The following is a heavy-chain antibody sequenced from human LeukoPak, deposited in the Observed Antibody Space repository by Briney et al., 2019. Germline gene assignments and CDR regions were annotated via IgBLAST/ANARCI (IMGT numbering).Heavy chain of an antibody. J-gene: IGHJ3*02. D-gene: IGHD3-22*01. V-gene: IGHV1-2*06. Sequence: GASVKVSCKASGGTFSSYAISWVRQAPGQGLEWMGRINPNSGGTNYAQKFQGRVTMTRDTSISTAYMELSRLRSDDTAVYYCARVYSYDSSGYPYDAFDIWGQGTMVTVSS. CDR1: GGTFSSYA. CDR2: INPNSGGT. CDR3: ARVYSYDSSGYPYDAFDI.